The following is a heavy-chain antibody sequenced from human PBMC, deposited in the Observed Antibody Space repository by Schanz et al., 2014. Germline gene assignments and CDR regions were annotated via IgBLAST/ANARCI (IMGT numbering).Heavy chain of an antibody. CDR2: IIPILDII. CDR1: GGSFGSYS. V-gene: IGHV1-69*09. CDR3: ARVELSDSGGRHYFDY. J-gene: IGHJ4*02. D-gene: IGHD3-16*01. Sequence: QVQLVQSGAEVKEPGASVKVSCKASGGSFGSYSISWVRQAPGQGLESMGRIIPILDIIDYAQRFQGRVTFTADKSTGTAYMELSSLRPEDTAVYYCARVELSDSGGRHYFDYWGQGTLVTVSS.